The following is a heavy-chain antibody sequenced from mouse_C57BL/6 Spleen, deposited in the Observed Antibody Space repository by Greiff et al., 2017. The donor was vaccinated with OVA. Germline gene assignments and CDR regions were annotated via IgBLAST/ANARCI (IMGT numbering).Heavy chain of an antibody. CDR2: IYPGSGNT. J-gene: IGHJ3*01. CDR1: GYTFTDYY. D-gene: IGHD2-4*01. V-gene: IGHV1-76*01. CDR3: ARSHYDYDRGFAY. Sequence: QVQLQQSGAELVRPGASVKLSCKASGYTFTDYYINWVKQRPGQGLEWIARIYPGSGNTYYNEKFKGKATLTAEKSSSTAYMQLSSLTSEDSAVYFCARSHYDYDRGFAYWGQGTLVTVSA.